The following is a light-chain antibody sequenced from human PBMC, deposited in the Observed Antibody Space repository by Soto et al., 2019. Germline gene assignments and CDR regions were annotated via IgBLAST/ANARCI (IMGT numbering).Light chain of an antibody. Sequence: DIVMTQSPLSLPVCPGEPACISCRSSQSLLHSNGYNYLDWYLQKPGQSPQLLIYLGSNRASGVPDRFSGSGSGTDFTLKISRVEAEDVGLYYCMQALQTPITFGPGTKVDIK. J-gene: IGKJ3*01. V-gene: IGKV2-28*01. CDR3: MQALQTPIT. CDR1: QSLLHSNGYNY. CDR2: LGS.